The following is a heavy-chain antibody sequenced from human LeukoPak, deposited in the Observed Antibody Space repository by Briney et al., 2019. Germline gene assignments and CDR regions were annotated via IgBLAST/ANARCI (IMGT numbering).Heavy chain of an antibody. CDR2: IYPGDSDT. V-gene: IGHV5-51*01. J-gene: IGHJ4*02. Sequence: GESLKISCKGSGYSFTAYWIARVRQMPGKGLEWMGSIYPGDSDTTYSPSFQGQVTMPADKSISTAYLQWNSLKASDTALYYCTRHPTSSVFNFWGQGTLVTVSS. D-gene: IGHD6-19*01. CDR1: GYSFTAYW. CDR3: TRHPTSSVFNF.